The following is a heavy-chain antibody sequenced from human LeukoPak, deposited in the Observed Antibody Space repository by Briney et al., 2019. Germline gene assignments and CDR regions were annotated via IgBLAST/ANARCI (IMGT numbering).Heavy chain of an antibody. Sequence: GGSLRLSCAASGFTFSSYAMTWVREAPGKGLEWVSSIDNSGLTTYHADSVRGRFTISRDNPKNTLYLQMNSLRAEDTAIYYCATLTAAGTTTWGQGTLVSVSP. D-gene: IGHD6-13*01. CDR3: ATLTAAGTTT. CDR1: GFTFSSYA. V-gene: IGHV3-23*01. CDR2: IDNSGLTT. J-gene: IGHJ5*02.